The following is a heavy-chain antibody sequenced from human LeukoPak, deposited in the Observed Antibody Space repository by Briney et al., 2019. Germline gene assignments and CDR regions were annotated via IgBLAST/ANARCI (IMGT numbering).Heavy chain of an antibody. CDR3: ARAHEYQLQFDY. CDR2: IYTSGST. CDR1: GGSISSGSYY. Sequence: SETLSLTCTVSGGSISSGSYYWSWIRQPAGKGLEWIGRIYTSGSTNYNPSLKSRVTISVDTSKNQFSLKLSSVTAAGTAVYYCARAHEYQLQFDYWGQGTLVTVSS. J-gene: IGHJ4*02. V-gene: IGHV4-61*02. D-gene: IGHD2-2*01.